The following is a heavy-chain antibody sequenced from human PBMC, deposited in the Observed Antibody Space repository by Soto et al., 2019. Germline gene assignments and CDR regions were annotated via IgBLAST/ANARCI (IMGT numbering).Heavy chain of an antibody. CDR1: GFTFSTYA. CDR2: ISGNGFST. D-gene: IGHD4-17*01. CDR3: AHPRGYGVFDAYDI. J-gene: IGHJ3*02. V-gene: IGHV3-23*01. Sequence: GSLRLSCAAPGFTFSTYAISWVRQAPGKGLEWVSAISGNGFSTYYADSVKGRFTISRDNSIDRLYMQMNSLRTEDTAVYYCAHPRGYGVFDAYDIWGQGAMVTVSS.